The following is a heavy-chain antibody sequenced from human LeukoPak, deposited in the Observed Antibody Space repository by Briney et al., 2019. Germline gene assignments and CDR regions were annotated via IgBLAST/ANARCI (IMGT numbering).Heavy chain of an antibody. J-gene: IGHJ4*02. Sequence: GESLKISCKTSGYTFATSRIGWVRQQPGKGLEWMGIIYPGDSDTRYDPSFQGQVTMSADKSVSTAYLQWRSLKTSDTAMYYCARPSGSEGSWGQGTLLRVSS. CDR3: ARPSGSEGS. D-gene: IGHD5-12*01. CDR2: IYPGDSDT. V-gene: IGHV5-51*01. CDR1: GYTFATSR.